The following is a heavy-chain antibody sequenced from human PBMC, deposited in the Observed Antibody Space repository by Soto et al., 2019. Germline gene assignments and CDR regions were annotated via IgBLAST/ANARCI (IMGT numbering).Heavy chain of an antibody. J-gene: IGHJ4*02. CDR1: GFAFSTFS. CDR3: AKDRPDY. Sequence: PGGSLRLSCAASGFAFSTFSMTWVRQSPGKGLEWVSAICGSGGRTFYAASVKGRFTISRDNSKNALYLQMNSLSAEDTAVYYCAKDRPDYWGQGTLVTVSS. CDR2: ICGSGGRT. V-gene: IGHV3-23*01.